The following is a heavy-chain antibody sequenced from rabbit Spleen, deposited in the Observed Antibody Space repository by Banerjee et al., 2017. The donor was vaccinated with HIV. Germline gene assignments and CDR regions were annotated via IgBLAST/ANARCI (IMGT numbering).Heavy chain of an antibody. D-gene: IGHD2-1*01. Sequence: QEQLVESGGGLVQPGGSLKVSCKASGLSLSDKDVMCWVRQAPGKGLEWIACINTVTGKSVYASWAKGRFTASKTSSTTVTLQLTSLTAADTATYFCARGSAAMTMVITALDLWGHGTLVTVS. CDR1: GLSLSDKDV. J-gene: IGHJ4*01. V-gene: IGHV1S45*01. CDR3: ARGSAAMTMVITALDL. CDR2: INTVTGKS.